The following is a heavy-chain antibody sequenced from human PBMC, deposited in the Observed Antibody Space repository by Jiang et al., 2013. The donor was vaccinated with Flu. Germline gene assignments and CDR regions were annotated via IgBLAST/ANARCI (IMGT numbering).Heavy chain of an antibody. V-gene: IGHV3-30*04. CDR3: ARDFCSSTSCYTPYNWF. CDR2: ISYDGSNK. Sequence: VQLVESGGGVVQPGRSLRLSRAASGFTFSSYAMHWVRQAPGKGLEWVAVISYDGSNKYYADSVKGRFTISRDNSKNTLYLQMNSLRAEDTAVYYCARDFCSSTSCYTPYNWF. D-gene: IGHD2-2*02. J-gene: IGHJ5*01. CDR1: GFTFSSYA.